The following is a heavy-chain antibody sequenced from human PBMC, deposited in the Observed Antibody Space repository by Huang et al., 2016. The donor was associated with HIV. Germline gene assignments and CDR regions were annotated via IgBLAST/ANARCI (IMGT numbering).Heavy chain of an antibody. CDR1: GYNFDSYW. D-gene: IGHD3-10*01. Sequence: EVHLVQSGAEVKEPGESLKISCQASGYNFDSYWIGWVRQMPGKGLEWWGVIYPGDPDTGYDPSFQGQVTISADQSINTAYLQWSSLKASDTAIYFCARQGLWLPPTDPFDYWGQGTPVTVSA. V-gene: IGHV5-51*01. CDR3: ARQGLWLPPTDPFDY. J-gene: IGHJ4*02. CDR2: IYPGDPDT.